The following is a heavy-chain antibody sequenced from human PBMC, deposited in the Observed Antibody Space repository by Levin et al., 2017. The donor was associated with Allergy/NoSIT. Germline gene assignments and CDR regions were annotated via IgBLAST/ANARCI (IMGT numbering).Heavy chain of an antibody. V-gene: IGHV3-74*01. CDR1: GFTFRSSW. J-gene: IGHJ6*03. CDR2: INSDGSST. Sequence: LSLTCAASGFTFRSSWMHWVRPAPGKGLVWVSRINSDGSSTSYADSVKGRFTISRDNAKNTLYLQMNSLRAEDTAVYYCARDVRYYYMDVWGKGTTVTVSS. CDR3: ARDVRYYYMDV. D-gene: IGHD2/OR15-2a*01.